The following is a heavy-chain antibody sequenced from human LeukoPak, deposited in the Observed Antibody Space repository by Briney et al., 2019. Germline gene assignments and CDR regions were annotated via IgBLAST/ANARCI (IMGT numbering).Heavy chain of an antibody. CDR2: ISASAAMT. Sequence: GGSLRLSCEASGFTFNNYVMTWVRQAPGKGLEWVSSISASAAMTYYADSVKGRFTISRDNSMNTLYLQMHSLRAEDMAVYYCAKGLNRGVVIMPAGQMDVWGKGTTVTISS. CDR1: GFTFNNYV. V-gene: IGHV3-23*01. CDR3: AKGLNRGVVIMPAGQMDV. D-gene: IGHD2-2*01. J-gene: IGHJ6*04.